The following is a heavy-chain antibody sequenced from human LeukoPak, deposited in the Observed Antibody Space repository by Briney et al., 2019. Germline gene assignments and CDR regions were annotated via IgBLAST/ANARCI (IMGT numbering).Heavy chain of an antibody. J-gene: IGHJ4*02. CDR3: ARGGEDYYGSGSYPFDY. V-gene: IGHV3-33*01. CDR1: GFTFSSYG. CDR2: TWYDGSNK. Sequence: GALRLSCAASGFTFSSYGMHWVRQAPGKGLEWVAVTWYDGSNKYYADSVKGRFTISRDNSKNTLYLQMNSLRAVDTAVYYCARGGEDYYGSGSYPFDYWGQGTLVTVSS. D-gene: IGHD3-10*01.